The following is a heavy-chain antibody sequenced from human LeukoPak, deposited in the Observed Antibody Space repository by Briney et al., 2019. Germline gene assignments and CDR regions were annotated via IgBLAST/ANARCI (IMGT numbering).Heavy chain of an antibody. V-gene: IGHV3-30*04. CDR2: ISYDGSNK. CDR3: ARVSQWLVRGAFDI. CDR1: GFTFSSYA. Sequence: PGGSLRLSCAASGFTFSSYAMHWVRQAPGKGLEWVAVISYDGSNKYYADSVKGRFTISRDNSKNTLYLQMNSLRAEDTAVYYCARVSQWLVRGAFDIWGQGTMVTVSS. J-gene: IGHJ3*02. D-gene: IGHD6-19*01.